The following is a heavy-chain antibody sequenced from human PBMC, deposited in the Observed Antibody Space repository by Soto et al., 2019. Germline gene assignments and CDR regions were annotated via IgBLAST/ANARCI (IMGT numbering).Heavy chain of an antibody. V-gene: IGHV6-1*01. CDR2: TYYRSKWYN. CDR1: GDSVSSNSAA. J-gene: IGHJ3*02. Sequence: LSQTLSLPCAISGDSVSSNSAAWNCIRQSPSRGLEWLGRTYYRSKWYNDYAVSVKSRITINPDTSKNQFSLQLNSVTPEDTAVYYCARSEGFDAFHRGGQGTMVTISS. CDR3: ARSEGFDAFHR.